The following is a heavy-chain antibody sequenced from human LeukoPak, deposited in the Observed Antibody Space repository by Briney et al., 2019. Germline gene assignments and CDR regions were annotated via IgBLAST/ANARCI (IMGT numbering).Heavy chain of an antibody. CDR1: GFSFSSSW. J-gene: IGHJ6*03. D-gene: IGHD1-1*01. Sequence: GGSLRLSCAASGFSFSSSWMHWVRQAPGKGLVWVSRINDDETSTSYADSVKGRFTISRDNSKNTLYLQMNSLRAEDTAVYYCARVRYNWNHDSYYYYMDVWGKGTTVTISS. CDR3: ARVRYNWNHDSYYYYMDV. CDR2: INDDETST. V-gene: IGHV3-74*01.